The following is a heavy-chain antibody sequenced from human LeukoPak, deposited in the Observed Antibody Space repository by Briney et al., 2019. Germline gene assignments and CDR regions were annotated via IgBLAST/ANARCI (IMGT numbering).Heavy chain of an antibody. CDR1: GYIFTDYY. CDR3: ARDNSVGDTAWWFDP. D-gene: IGHD1-26*01. Sequence: GASVKVSCKASGYIFTDYYIHWVRQAPGQGLEWMGWINPNSGGTNYAQKFQGRVTMTRDTSIGTAYMDLSRLRSDDTAVYYCARDNSVGDTAWWFDPWGQGTLVTVSS. V-gene: IGHV1-2*02. CDR2: INPNSGGT. J-gene: IGHJ5*02.